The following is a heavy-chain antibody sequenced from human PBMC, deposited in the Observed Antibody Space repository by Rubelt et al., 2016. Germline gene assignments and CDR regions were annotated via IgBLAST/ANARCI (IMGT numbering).Heavy chain of an antibody. CDR2: TYYTSKWYN. Sequence: QVQLQQSGPGLVKPSQTLSLTCAISGDNVSNNRVAWNWIRQSPSRVLEWLGRTYYTSKWYNDYGTSVKSRATINPDITKNQVTVQLKSVTSYDTAVDYCARGYKQASDYGGQGTLATVSS. D-gene: IGHD5-24*01. J-gene: IGHJ4*02. CDR3: ARGYKQASDY. CDR1: GDNVSNNRVA. V-gene: IGHV6-1*01.